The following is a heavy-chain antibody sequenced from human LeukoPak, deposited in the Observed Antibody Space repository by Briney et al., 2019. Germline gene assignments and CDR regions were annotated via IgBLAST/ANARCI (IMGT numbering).Heavy chain of an antibody. CDR3: ARDSQDYYDSSGPPSDAFDI. D-gene: IGHD3-22*01. CDR2: ISSSSSYI. CDR1: GFTFSSYS. V-gene: IGHV3-21*01. Sequence: PGGSLRLSCAASGFTFSSYSMNWVRQAPGKGLEWVSSISSSSSYIYYADSVKGRFTISRDNAKNSLYLQMNSLRAEDTAVYYCARDSQDYYDSSGPPSDAFDIWGQGTMVTVSS. J-gene: IGHJ3*02.